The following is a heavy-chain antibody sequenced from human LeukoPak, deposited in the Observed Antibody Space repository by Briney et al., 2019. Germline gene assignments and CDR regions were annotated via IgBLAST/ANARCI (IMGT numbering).Heavy chain of an antibody. D-gene: IGHD3-10*01. CDR3: VRDGGYYGPDS. V-gene: IGHV3-74*03. CDR2: INNDGSST. CDR1: GFTFSSYG. Sequence: GRSLRLSCAASGFTFSSYGMHWVRQAPGKGLEWVSRINNDGSSTMYADSVKGRFTISRDNARNTLYLQMNSLRAEDTAVYYCVRDGGYYGPDSWGQGALVSVSS. J-gene: IGHJ4*02.